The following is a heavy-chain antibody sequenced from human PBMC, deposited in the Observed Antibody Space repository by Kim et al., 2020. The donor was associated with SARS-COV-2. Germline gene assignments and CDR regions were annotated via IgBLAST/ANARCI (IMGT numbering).Heavy chain of an antibody. Sequence: FTISRDNSKNTLYLQMNSLRAEDTAVYYCAREEGLYGDYDLAGHYYGMDVWGQGTTVTVSS. J-gene: IGHJ6*02. D-gene: IGHD4-17*01. CDR3: AREEGLYGDYDLAGHYYGMDV. V-gene: IGHV3-30*01.